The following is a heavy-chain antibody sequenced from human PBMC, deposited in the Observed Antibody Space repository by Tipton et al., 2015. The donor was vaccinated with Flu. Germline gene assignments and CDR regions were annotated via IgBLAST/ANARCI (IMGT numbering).Heavy chain of an antibody. CDR3: ASELGPRDAFDI. D-gene: IGHD7-27*01. CDR2: IYSGGST. CDR1: GFTVSSNY. Sequence: AVSGFTVSSNYMSWVRQAPGKGLEWVSVIYSGGSTYYADSVKGRFTISRDNSKNTLYLQMNSLRAEDTAVYYCASELGPRDAFDIWGQGTMVTVSS. J-gene: IGHJ3*02. V-gene: IGHV3-53*01.